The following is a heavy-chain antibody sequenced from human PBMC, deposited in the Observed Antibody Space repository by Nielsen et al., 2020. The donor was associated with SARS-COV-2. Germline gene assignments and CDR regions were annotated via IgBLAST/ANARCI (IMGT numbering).Heavy chain of an antibody. CDR2: ISSTGTYI. J-gene: IGHJ4*02. CDR3: ARSPSGRDGGGWGYFDY. CDR1: GLTFSSV. Sequence: GGSLRLSCAGSGLTFSSVNWVRQAPGKGLEWVASISSTGTYIYYADPVKGRFTTFRDNPKNSMYLEMNSLRAEDTAVYYCARSPSGRDGGGWGYFDYWGQGTLVTVSS. V-gene: IGHV3-21*01. D-gene: IGHD6-19*01.